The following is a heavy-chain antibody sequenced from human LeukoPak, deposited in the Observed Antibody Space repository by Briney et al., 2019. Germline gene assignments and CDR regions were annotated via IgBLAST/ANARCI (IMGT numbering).Heavy chain of an antibody. CDR1: GGSFSGYY. Sequence: SETLSLTCAVYGGSFSGYYWSWIRQPPGKGLEWIGEINHSGSTNYNPSLKSRVTISVDTSKNQFSLKLSSVTAADMAVYYCARLGVVPAARSYYYYGMDVWGQGTTVTVSS. V-gene: IGHV4-34*01. CDR2: INHSGST. J-gene: IGHJ6*02. D-gene: IGHD2-2*01. CDR3: ARLGVVPAARSYYYYGMDV.